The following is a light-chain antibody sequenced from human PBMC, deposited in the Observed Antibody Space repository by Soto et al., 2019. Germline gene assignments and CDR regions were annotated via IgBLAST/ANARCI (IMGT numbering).Light chain of an antibody. V-gene: IGLV1-40*01. J-gene: IGLJ2*01. CDR3: QSYDSSLSASV. Sequence: QPVLTQPPSVSGAPGQRVTIPCTGSSSNIGAGFDVHWYQQLPGTAPKLLIYGNSNRPSGVPDRFSGSKSGTSASLAITGLQAEDEADYYCQSYDSSLSASVFGGGTKVTVL. CDR2: GNS. CDR1: SSNIGAGFD.